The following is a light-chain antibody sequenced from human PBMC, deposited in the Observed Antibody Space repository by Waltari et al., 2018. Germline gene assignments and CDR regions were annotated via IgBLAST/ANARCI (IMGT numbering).Light chain of an antibody. CDR2: RSN. V-gene: IGLV1-47*01. Sequence: QSVLTQPPSVSGTPGQRVTISCSGGSSNIGSNYVHWYQQFPGTAPQVRISRSNQRPSGVPDRFSGSKSGTSASRAISGLRSEDEGDYYCAAWDDRLSGWVFGGGTKLTVL. CDR3: AAWDDRLSGWV. J-gene: IGLJ3*02. CDR1: SSNIGSNY.